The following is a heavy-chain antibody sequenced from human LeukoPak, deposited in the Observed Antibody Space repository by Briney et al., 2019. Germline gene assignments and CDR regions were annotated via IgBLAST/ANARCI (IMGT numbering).Heavy chain of an antibody. CDR1: RFTFGDYA. V-gene: IGHV3-49*04. Sequence: RSLRLSCTASRFTFGDYAMSWVRQAPGKGLEWVGFIRSKAYGGTTEYAASVKGRFTISRDDSKSIAYLQMNSLKTEDTAVYYCTRVPGLLWFGGDAFDIWGQGTMVTVSS. CDR2: IRSKAYGGTT. D-gene: IGHD3-10*01. J-gene: IGHJ3*02. CDR3: TRVPGLLWFGGDAFDI.